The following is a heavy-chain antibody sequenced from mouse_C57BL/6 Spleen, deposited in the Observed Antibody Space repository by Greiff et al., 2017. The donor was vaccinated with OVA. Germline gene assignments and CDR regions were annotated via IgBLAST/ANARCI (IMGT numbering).Heavy chain of an antibody. V-gene: IGHV14-4*01. CDR2: IDPENGDT. CDR1: GFNITDDY. CDR3: TTKLYYAMYY. J-gene: IGHJ4*01. Sequence: EVQLQQSGAELVRPGASVKLSCTASGFNITDDYMHWVKQRPEQGLEWIGWIDPENGDTEYDSKFQGKATLTADTSSNPAYPQLSSLTSEDTAVYYCTTKLYYAMYYWGKGTSVTVSS.